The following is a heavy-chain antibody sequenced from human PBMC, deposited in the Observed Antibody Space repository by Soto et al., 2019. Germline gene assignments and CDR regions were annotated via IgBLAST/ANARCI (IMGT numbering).Heavy chain of an antibody. J-gene: IGHJ3*02. CDR2: IIPIFGTA. CDR3: ASALGAYCGGDCFGAFDI. D-gene: IGHD2-21*02. Sequence: QVQLVQSGAEVKKPGSSVKVSCKASGGTFSSYAISWVRQAPGQGLEWMGGIIPIFGTANYAQKFQGRVTITADESTSTASMELSSLRSEDTAVYYCASALGAYCGGDCFGAFDIWGQGTMVTVSS. V-gene: IGHV1-69*01. CDR1: GGTFSSYA.